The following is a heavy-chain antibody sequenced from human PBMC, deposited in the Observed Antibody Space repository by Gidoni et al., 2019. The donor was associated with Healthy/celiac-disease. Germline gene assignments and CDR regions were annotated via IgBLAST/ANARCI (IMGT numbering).Heavy chain of an antibody. CDR3: AREPPNIVATSEFDY. CDR2: IWYDGSNK. V-gene: IGHV3-33*01. D-gene: IGHD5-12*01. Sequence: SGFTFSSYGMHWVRQAPGKGLEWVAVIWYDGSNKYYADSVKGRFTISRDNSKNTLYLQMNSLRAEDTAVYYCAREPPNIVATSEFDYWGQGPLVTVPS. CDR1: GFTFSSYG. J-gene: IGHJ4*02.